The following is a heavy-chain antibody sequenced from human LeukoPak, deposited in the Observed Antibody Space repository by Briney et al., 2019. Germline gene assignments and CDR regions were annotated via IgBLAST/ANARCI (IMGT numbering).Heavy chain of an antibody. CDR2: VSSGSSTK. CDR3: AKEGYSGYDLKYYYGMDV. CDR1: GFTFSSYS. V-gene: IGHV3-48*01. Sequence: GGSLRLSCAASGFTFSSYSMNWVRQAPGKGREGGSYVSSGSSTKYYADSVQGRFTISRDNSKNTLYLQMTSLRTEDTAMYYCAKEGYSGYDLKYYYGMDVWGQGTTVTVSS. D-gene: IGHD5-12*01. J-gene: IGHJ6*02.